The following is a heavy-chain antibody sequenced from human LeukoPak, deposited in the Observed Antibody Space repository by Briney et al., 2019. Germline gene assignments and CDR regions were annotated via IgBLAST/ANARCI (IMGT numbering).Heavy chain of an antibody. CDR3: ARVHIVTGTYFDS. Sequence: PSETLSLTCTISGDSMSGYSWSWPRQPAGKELEWIGRIYSSGFTEYNLSLDGRVTMSIEMSKNQFSLMLDSVTAADTATYYCARVHIVTGTYFDSWGQGALVTVSS. CDR2: IYSSGFT. V-gene: IGHV4-4*07. CDR1: GDSMSGYS. D-gene: IGHD2-21*01. J-gene: IGHJ4*02.